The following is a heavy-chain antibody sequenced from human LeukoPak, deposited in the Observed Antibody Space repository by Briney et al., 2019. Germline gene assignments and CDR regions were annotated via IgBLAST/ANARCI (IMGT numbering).Heavy chain of an antibody. CDR1: GFTFTSYG. J-gene: IGHJ4*02. CDR2: ISSSSSYI. V-gene: IGHV3-21*01. D-gene: IGHD1-26*01. Sequence: KPGRSLRLSCAVSGFTFTSYGMNWVRQAPGKGLEWVSSISSSSSYIYYADSVKGRFTISRDNAKNSLYLQMNSLRAEDTAVYYCAREVGATSFDYWGQGTLVTVSS. CDR3: AREVGATSFDY.